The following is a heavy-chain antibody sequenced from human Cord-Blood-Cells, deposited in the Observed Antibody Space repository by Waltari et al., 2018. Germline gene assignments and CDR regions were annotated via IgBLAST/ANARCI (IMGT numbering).Heavy chain of an antibody. V-gene: IGHV1-3*01. J-gene: IGHJ5*02. D-gene: IGHD3-9*01. CDR2: INAGNGNT. CDR3: ARDTDDILTGYYNWFDP. Sequence: QVQLVQSGAEVKKPGASVKVSCKASGYTFTSYAMHWVRQAPGQRLEWMGWINAGNGNTKYSQKFQGRVTITRDTSASTAYMELSSLRSEDTAVYYCARDTDDILTGYYNWFDPWGQGTLVTVSS. CDR1: GYTFTSYA.